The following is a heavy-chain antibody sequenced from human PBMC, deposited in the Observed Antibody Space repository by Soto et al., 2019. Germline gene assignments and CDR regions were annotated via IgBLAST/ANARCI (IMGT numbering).Heavy chain of an antibody. CDR1: GLTISGKTY. CDR2: LYDVDGS. V-gene: IGHV3-53*01. J-gene: IGHJ3*01. D-gene: IGHD1-1*01. Sequence: DVQLVESGGGLIQPGESLRLSCAAFGLTISGKTYVAWVRQAPGTRLEWVSALYDVDGSFYADSVKGRFTTSSDSSKTTVYLQMNDLRPDDTAVYYCATWHEREHAYDVWGQGTTVTVSS. CDR3: ATWHEREHAYDV.